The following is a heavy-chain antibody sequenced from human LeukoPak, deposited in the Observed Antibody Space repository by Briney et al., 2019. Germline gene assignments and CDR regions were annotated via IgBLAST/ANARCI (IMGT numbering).Heavy chain of an antibody. CDR2: ISGGSGST. D-gene: IGHD5-18*01. Sequence: GGSLRLSCAASGFTFSSYAMSWVRQAPGKGLAWVSTISGGSGSTYCADSVKGRFTISRDNSKNTLYLQMNSLRDEDTAVYYCAKEGNTAMVKFSWFDPWGQGTLVTVSS. CDR1: GFTFSSYA. CDR3: AKEGNTAMVKFSWFDP. V-gene: IGHV3-23*01. J-gene: IGHJ5*02.